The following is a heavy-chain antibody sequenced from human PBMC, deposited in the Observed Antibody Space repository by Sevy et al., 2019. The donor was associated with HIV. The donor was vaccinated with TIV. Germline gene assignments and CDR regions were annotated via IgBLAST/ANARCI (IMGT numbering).Heavy chain of an antibody. CDR1: GFTFGSSA. D-gene: IGHD2-21*01. J-gene: IGHJ6*02. CDR3: AAAAALVAHDGYYYGMDV. V-gene: IGHV1-58*01. Sequence: ASVKVSCKASGFTFGSSAVQWVRQARGQRLEWIGWFLVRSGNTNYAQEFQERLTITRDMSTSTEYMELSSLRSEDTAVYYCAAAAALVAHDGYYYGMDVWGQGTTVTVSS. CDR2: FLVRSGNT.